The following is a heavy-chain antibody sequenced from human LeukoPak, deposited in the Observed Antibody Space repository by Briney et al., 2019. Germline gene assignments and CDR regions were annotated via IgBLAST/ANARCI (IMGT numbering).Heavy chain of an antibody. J-gene: IGHJ4*02. CDR2: IYTSGST. Sequence: SETLSLTCTVSGGSISSYYWSWIRQPAGKGLEWIGRIYTSGSTNYNPSLKSRVTMSVDTSKNQFSLRLSSVTAADTAVYYCARDVAVAGTFAGFDYWGQGTLVTVSS. V-gene: IGHV4-4*07. D-gene: IGHD6-19*01. CDR1: GGSISSYY. CDR3: ARDVAVAGTFAGFDY.